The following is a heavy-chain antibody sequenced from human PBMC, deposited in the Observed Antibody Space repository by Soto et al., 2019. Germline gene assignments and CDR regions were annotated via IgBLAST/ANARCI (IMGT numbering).Heavy chain of an antibody. D-gene: IGHD1-26*01. CDR2: ISSDGSNK. CDR1: GFTFSSYG. J-gene: IGHJ6*02. Sequence: VVSQRLSCAASGFTFSSYGMHWVRHAPSKGLEGESVISSDGSNKYYADSVKGRFNISRDNSKNTLYLQMNCLRGEDTAVYYCAKGGSYDEYSPACYDMAAWGQGTTVTVS. V-gene: IGHV3-30*18. CDR3: AKGGSYDEYSPACYDMAA.